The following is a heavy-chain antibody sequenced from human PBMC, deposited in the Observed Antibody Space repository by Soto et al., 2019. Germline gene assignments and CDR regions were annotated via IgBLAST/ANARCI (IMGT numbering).Heavy chain of an antibody. J-gene: IGHJ6*02. V-gene: IGHV5-10-1*01. Sequence: GESLKISCKGSGYSFTSYWISWVRQMPGKGLEWMGRIDPSDSYTNYSPSFQGHVTISADKSISTAYLQWSSLKASDTAMYYCARQYDFWSGFSQPTYYYGMDVWGQGTTVTISS. D-gene: IGHD3-3*01. CDR1: GYSFTSYW. CDR2: IDPSDSYT. CDR3: ARQYDFWSGFSQPTYYYGMDV.